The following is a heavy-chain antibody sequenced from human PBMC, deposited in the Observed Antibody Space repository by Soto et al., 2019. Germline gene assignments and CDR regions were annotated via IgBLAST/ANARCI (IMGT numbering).Heavy chain of an antibody. J-gene: IGHJ6*02. D-gene: IGHD3-3*01. Sequence: QVQLVQSGAEVKKPGSSVKVSCKASGGTFSSYAINWVRQAPGQGLEWMGGIIPIFGTANFAQKFQVRVTINADESTSTAYMELSSLRSEDTALYYGARKTMGVEYYSGMDVWGQGTTVTVSS. CDR2: IIPIFGTA. CDR3: ARKTMGVEYYSGMDV. V-gene: IGHV1-69*12. CDR1: GGTFSSYA.